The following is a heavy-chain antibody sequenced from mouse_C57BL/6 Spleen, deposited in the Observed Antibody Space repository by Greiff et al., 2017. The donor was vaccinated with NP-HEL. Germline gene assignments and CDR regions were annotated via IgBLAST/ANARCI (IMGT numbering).Heavy chain of an antibody. CDR3: AREGDLYYGNPYYFDY. CDR2: ISSCSSTI. D-gene: IGHD2-1*01. CDR1: GFTFSDYG. V-gene: IGHV5-17*01. Sequence: EVQLVESGGGLVKPGGSLKLSCAASGFTFSDYGMHWVRQAPEKGLEWVAYISSCSSTIYYADTVKGRFTISRDNAKNTLFLQMTSLRSEDTAMYYCAREGDLYYGNPYYFDYWGQGTTLTVSS. J-gene: IGHJ2*01.